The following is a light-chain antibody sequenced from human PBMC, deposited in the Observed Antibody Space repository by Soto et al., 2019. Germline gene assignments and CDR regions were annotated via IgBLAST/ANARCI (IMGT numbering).Light chain of an antibody. CDR1: HGISTF. CDR3: QQYNSAPVT. J-gene: IGKJ1*01. V-gene: IGKV1-16*01. CDR2: GAS. Sequence: DVQMTQSPSSRSSSVGYIVTITCRSIHGISTFLAWLQQKPGTAPKSLIYGASNLQSGVPSRFSGRGSGSAFPLTISSLQPEHAETYYCQQYNSAPVTFGQGTEVDIK.